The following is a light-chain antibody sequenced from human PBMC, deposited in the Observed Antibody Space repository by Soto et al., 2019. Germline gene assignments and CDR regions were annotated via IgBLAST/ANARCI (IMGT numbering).Light chain of an antibody. V-gene: IGLV1-44*01. Sequence: QAVVTQPTSASGTPGQRVTISCSGSSSNIGSNTVNWYQQLPGTAPKLLIYSNNQRPSGVPDRFSGSKSGTSASLAISELQSEDEADYYSAAWDNSLNGLVFGGGTKLTVL. CDR3: AAWDNSLNGLV. CDR1: SSNIGSNT. J-gene: IGLJ2*01. CDR2: SNN.